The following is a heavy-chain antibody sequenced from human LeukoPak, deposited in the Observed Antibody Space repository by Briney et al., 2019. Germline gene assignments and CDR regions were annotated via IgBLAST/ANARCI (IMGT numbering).Heavy chain of an antibody. D-gene: IGHD1-14*01. CDR1: GYSLPSYW. J-gene: IGHJ4*02. V-gene: IGHV5-51*01. Sequence: SGESLKISCQSSGYSLPSYWIGWVRQLPGEGLEWIGVIYTDDSDTRYSPSFQGQVTISADKSISTAYLQWSSLKASDTAMYYCARMGTSDGRMVDSWGQGTLVTVPS. CDR3: ARMGTSDGRMVDS. CDR2: IYTDDSDT.